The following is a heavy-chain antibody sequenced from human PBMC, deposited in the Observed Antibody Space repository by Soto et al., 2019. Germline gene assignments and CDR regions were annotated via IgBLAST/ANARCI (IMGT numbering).Heavy chain of an antibody. CDR2: FFYTGSI. Sequence: SETLSLTCTVSGGSISNNNYYWGWVRQPPGKGLEWIGTFFYTGSIYYNPSLKSRVSMSVDTSKNHFSLKMNSVTPADTAVYYCARDSGSGSLWGQGTLVTVSS. CDR1: GGSISNNNYY. J-gene: IGHJ1*01. V-gene: IGHV4-39*02. D-gene: IGHD1-26*01. CDR3: ARDSGSGSL.